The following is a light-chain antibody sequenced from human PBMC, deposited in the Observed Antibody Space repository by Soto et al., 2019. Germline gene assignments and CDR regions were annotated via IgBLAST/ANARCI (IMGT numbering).Light chain of an antibody. Sequence: IVLTHSPATLSLSPWQRATLSFSASQGMNTYLTWYQQKPGQTPRLLIYDASNRATGIPARFSGSGSGTDFTLTISSLEPEDFAVYYCQQYNNWPPTWTFGQGTKVDIK. V-gene: IGKV3-11*01. J-gene: IGKJ1*01. CDR2: DAS. CDR3: QQYNNWPPTWT. CDR1: QGMNTY.